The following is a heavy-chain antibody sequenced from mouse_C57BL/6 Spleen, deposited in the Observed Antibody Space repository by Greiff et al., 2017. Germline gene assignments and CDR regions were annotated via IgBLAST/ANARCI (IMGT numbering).Heavy chain of an antibody. D-gene: IGHD2-4*01. Sequence: QVQLQQSGPELVKPGASVKISCKASGYAFSSSWMNWVKQRPGKGLEWIGRIYPGDGDTNYNGKFKGKATLTADKSSSTAYMQLSSLTSEDSAVYFCARSRDYGYWYFDVWGTGTTVTVSS. CDR2: IYPGDGDT. CDR1: GYAFSSSW. V-gene: IGHV1-82*01. CDR3: ARSRDYGYWYFDV. J-gene: IGHJ1*03.